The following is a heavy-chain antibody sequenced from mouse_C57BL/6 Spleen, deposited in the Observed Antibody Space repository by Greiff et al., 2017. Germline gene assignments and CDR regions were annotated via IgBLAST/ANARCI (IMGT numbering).Heavy chain of an antibody. CDR2: IEPSDSYT. J-gene: IGHJ4*01. D-gene: IGHD3-2*02. V-gene: IGHV1-69*01. CDR1: GYTFTSYW. CDR3: TRSTAHALAMDY. Sequence: QVQLQQPGAELVMPGASVKLSCKASGYTFTSYWMHWVKQRPGQGLEWIGEIEPSDSYTNYNQKFKGKSTLTVDKSSSTAYMQLSSLTSEYSAVYYCTRSTAHALAMDYWGQGTSVTVSS.